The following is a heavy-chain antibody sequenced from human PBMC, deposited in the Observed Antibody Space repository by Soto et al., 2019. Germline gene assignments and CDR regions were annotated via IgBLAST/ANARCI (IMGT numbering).Heavy chain of an antibody. D-gene: IGHD2-15*01. Sequence: ASVKLSSKASGDTFTSYYMHCVRQAPEQRLEWMGWINAGNGNTKYSQKFQGRVTITRDTSASTAYMELSSLRSEDTAVYYCARAFRTTESTYCSGGSCYSRPFDYWGQGTLVTVSS. CDR2: INAGNGNT. CDR1: GDTFTSYY. J-gene: IGHJ4*02. CDR3: ARAFRTTESTYCSGGSCYSRPFDY. V-gene: IGHV1-3*01.